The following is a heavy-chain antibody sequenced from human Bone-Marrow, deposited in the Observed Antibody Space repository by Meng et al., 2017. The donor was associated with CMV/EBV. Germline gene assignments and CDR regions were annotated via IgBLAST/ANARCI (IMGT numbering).Heavy chain of an antibody. V-gene: IGHV3-7*01. J-gene: IGHJ6*02. CDR2: IKQDGSEI. D-gene: IGHD3-22*01. CDR3: AIYYRNYYYYGMDV. CDR1: GFTFSSYW. Sequence: GESLKISCAASGFTFSSYWMSWVRQAPGKGLEWVANIKQDGSEIYYVDSVKGRFTISRDNAKNSLYLQMNSLRAEDTAVYYCAIYYRNYYYYGMDVWGQGTTVTVSS.